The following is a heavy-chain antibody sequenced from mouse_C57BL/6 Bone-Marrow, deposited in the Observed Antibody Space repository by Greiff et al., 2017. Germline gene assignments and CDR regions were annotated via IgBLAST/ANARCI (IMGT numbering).Heavy chain of an antibody. CDR3: ARKGSTWYFEV. Sequence: QVQLQQSGPELVKPGASVKISCKASGYAFSSSWMNWVKQRPGKGLEWIGRIYPGDGDTNYNGKFKGKATLTADKSSSTAYMQLSSLTSEDSAVYFCARKGSTWYFEVWGTGTTVTVSS. V-gene: IGHV1-82*01. D-gene: IGHD5-1*01. J-gene: IGHJ1*03. CDR1: GYAFSSSW. CDR2: IYPGDGDT.